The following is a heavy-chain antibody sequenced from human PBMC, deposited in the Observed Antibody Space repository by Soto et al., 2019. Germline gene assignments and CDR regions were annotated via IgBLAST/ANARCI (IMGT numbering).Heavy chain of an antibody. CDR1: GITFRTYG. Sequence: QVHVVESGGGVVQPGRSLRLSCAASGITFRTYGMHWVRQAPGKGLEWVALISYDGRDKYYADSVKGRFTISRDNSKKTLYLYMNSVRAEDTAVYYCSPGYNYFDYWGQGSLVTVSS. CDR3: SPGYNYFDY. J-gene: IGHJ4*02. V-gene: IGHV3-30*03. CDR2: ISYDGRDK. D-gene: IGHD5-12*01.